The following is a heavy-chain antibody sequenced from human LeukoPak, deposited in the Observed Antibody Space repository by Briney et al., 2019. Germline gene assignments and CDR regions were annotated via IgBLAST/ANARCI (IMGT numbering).Heavy chain of an antibody. CDR1: AYTFTGYY. V-gene: IGHV1-2*02. Sequence: GASVKVSCRASAYTFTGYYLHWVRQAPGQGLEWMGWIDPNNGDTKYAQKFQGRVTMTRDRSISTAYMELSRLTSDDTAVYYCARRSRNGLDAFDIWGQGTMVTVSS. CDR3: ARRSRNGLDAFDI. D-gene: IGHD1-14*01. CDR2: IDPNNGDT. J-gene: IGHJ3*02.